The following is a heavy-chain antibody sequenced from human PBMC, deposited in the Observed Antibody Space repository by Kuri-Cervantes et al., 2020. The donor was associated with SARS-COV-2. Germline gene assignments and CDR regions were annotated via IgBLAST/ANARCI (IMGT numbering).Heavy chain of an antibody. D-gene: IGHD1-26*01. V-gene: IGHV3-66*02. CDR3: ARGYGGSYFSHFDY. CDR2: IYSGGST. J-gene: IGHJ4*02. CDR1: GFTVSSNY. Sequence: LSLTCAASGFTVSSNYMSWVRQAPGKGLEWVSVIYSGGSTYYADSVKGRFTISRDNSKNTLYLQMNSLGAEDTAVYYCARGYGGSYFSHFDYWGQGTLVTVSS.